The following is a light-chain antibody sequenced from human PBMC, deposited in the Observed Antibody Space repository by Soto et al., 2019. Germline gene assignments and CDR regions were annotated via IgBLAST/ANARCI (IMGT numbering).Light chain of an antibody. J-gene: IGKJ4*01. Sequence: EVVLTPSPGTLSLSPVERATLSCRASQSVAANYLAWYQQKRGQAPRLLIYGASSRATGIPDRFSGSGSGTEFTLTISSLQSEDSAVYYCQQHNKWPLTFGGGTKVDIK. V-gene: IGKV3D-15*01. CDR1: QSVAANY. CDR2: GAS. CDR3: QQHNKWPLT.